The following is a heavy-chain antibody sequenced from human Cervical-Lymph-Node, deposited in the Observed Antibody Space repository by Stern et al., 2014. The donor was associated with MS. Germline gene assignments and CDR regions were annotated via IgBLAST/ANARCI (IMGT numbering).Heavy chain of an antibody. CDR3: ANQGPRGFGHPPMTY. J-gene: IGHJ4*02. D-gene: IGHD3-10*01. CDR1: GYDFTSSA. V-gene: IGHV7-4-1*02. Sequence: VQLVESGSELKKPGASVKISCKASGYDFTSSAMSWVRQAPGQGLEWMGWINAYTGTPTYARDFTGRIVFSLDTSVTTAYLQISSLKADDTALYYCANQGPRGFGHPPMTYWGQGTLVTVSS. CDR2: INAYTGTP.